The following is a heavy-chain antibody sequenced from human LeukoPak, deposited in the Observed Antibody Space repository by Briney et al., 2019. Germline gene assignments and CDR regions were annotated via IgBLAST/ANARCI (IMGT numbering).Heavy chain of an antibody. V-gene: IGHV3-21*01. Sequence: GGSLRLSCAASGFTFSSYNMNWVRQAPGKGLEWVSSISSSSSYIYYADSVKGRFTISRDNAKNSLYLQMNSLRAEDTAVYYCARAKRNGFDIWGQGTMVTVSS. CDR3: ARAKRNGFDI. CDR2: ISSSSSYI. CDR1: GFTFSSYN. J-gene: IGHJ3*02.